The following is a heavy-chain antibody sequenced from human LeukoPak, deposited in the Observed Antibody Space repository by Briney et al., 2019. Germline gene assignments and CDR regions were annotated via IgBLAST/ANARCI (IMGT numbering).Heavy chain of an antibody. CDR3: ARDRGSRRGVHFDY. J-gene: IGHJ4*02. CDR2: IIPILGIA. CDR1: GGTFSSYA. V-gene: IGHV1-69*04. Sequence: ASVKVSCKASGGTFSSYAISWVRQAPGQRLEWMGRIIPILGIANYAQKFQGRVTITADKSTSTAYMELSSLRSEDTAVYYCARDRGSRRGVHFDYWGQGTLVTVSS. D-gene: IGHD3-10*01.